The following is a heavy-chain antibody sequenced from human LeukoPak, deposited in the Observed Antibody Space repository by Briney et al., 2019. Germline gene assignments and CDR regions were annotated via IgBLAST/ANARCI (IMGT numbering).Heavy chain of an antibody. CDR1: GYTFTGYY. J-gene: IGHJ4*02. D-gene: IGHD5-18*01. CDR3: ARGSNVDTSMVTPFDY. V-gene: IGHV1-2*02. Sequence: ASVKVSCKPSGYTFTGYYIHWVRQAPGQGLEWMGWMNPNSGGATYARQFQGRVTMTRDTSINTAYIEVGRLRSDDTAVYYCARGSNVDTSMVTPFDYWGQGTLVTVSS. CDR2: MNPNSGGA.